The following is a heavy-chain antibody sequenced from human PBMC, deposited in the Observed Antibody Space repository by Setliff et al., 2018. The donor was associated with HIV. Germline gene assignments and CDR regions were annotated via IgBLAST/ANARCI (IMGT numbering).Heavy chain of an antibody. CDR2: ISSSSSYI. D-gene: IGHD3-3*01. CDR3: TRDNGWSGSFDAFDI. CDR1: GFTFSGHS. V-gene: IGHV3-21*06. Sequence: GGSLRLSCATSGFTFSGHSMNWVRQAPGIGLEWVSSISSSSSYIYTADSVKGRFRISRDNVKNILYLQLNSLRAEDTAVYYCTRDNGWSGSFDAFDIWGQGTMVTVSS. J-gene: IGHJ3*02.